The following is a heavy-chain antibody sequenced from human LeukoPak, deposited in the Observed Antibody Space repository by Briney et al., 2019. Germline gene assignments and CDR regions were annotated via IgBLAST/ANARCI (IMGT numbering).Heavy chain of an antibody. V-gene: IGHV4-34*01. CDR1: GGSFSGYY. CDR2: INHSGST. J-gene: IGHJ5*02. CDR3: ARGEVGVVPAAIGWFDP. D-gene: IGHD2-2*01. Sequence: SETLSLTCAVYGGSFSGYYWSWIRQPPGKGLEWIGEINHSGSTNYNPSLKSRVTISVDTSKNQFSLKLSSVTAADTAVYYRARGEVGVVPAAIGWFDPWGQGTLVTVSS.